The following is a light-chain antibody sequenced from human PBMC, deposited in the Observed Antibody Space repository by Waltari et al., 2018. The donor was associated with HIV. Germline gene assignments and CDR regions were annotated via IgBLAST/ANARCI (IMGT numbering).Light chain of an antibody. Sequence: QSALTQPRSVSGSPGQSVTLSCTGSSGALDGSSFVSWYLQHPGDAPKVVIYDVTKRPSGVPDRFSGSRSGNTASLTISGLQAEDEADYFCCSFVGSYSYVFGTGTKVTVL. CDR1: SGALDGSSF. CDR3: CSFVGSYSYV. CDR2: DVT. V-gene: IGLV2-11*01. J-gene: IGLJ1*01.